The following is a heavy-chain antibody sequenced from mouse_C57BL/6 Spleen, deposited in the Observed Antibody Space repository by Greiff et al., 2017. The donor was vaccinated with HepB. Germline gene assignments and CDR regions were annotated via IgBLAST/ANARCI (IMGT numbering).Heavy chain of an antibody. V-gene: IGHV1-39*01. CDR2: INPNYGTT. D-gene: IGHD1-1*01. CDR3: ARGKLLRSYFDV. J-gene: IGHJ1*03. Sequence: EVKLLESGPELVKPGASVKISCKASGYSFTDYNMNWVKQSNGKSLEWIGVINPNYGTTSYNQKFKGKATLTVDQSSSTAYMQLNSLTSEDSAVYYCARGKLLRSYFDVWGTGTTVTVSS. CDR1: GYSFTDYN.